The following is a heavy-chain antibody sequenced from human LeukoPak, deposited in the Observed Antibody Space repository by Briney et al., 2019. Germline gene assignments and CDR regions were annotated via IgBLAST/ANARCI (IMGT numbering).Heavy chain of an antibody. Sequence: GGSLRLSCAASGFTFSSYWMSWVRQAPGKGLEWVADIKQDGSEKYYVDSVKGRFTISRDNAKNSLYLQMNSLRAEDTAVYYCARDLSQPLPYNWFDPWGQGTLVTVSS. CDR3: ARDLSQPLPYNWFDP. CDR1: GFTFSSYW. D-gene: IGHD6-25*01. CDR2: IKQDGSEK. V-gene: IGHV3-7*01. J-gene: IGHJ5*02.